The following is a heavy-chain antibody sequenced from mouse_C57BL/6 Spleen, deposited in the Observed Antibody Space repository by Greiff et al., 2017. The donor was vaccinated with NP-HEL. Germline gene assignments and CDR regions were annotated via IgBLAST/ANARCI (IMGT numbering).Heavy chain of an antibody. D-gene: IGHD2-1*01. CDR1: GYTFTDYN. V-gene: IGHV1-22*01. CDR2: INPNNGGT. Sequence: EVQLQQSGPELVKPGASVKMSCKASGYTFTDYNMHWVKQSHGKSLEWIGYINPNNGGTSYNQKFKGKATLTGNKSSSTADMELRSLTSEDSAVYYCARDLYYGNYGAVNYAMDYWGQGTSVTVSS. CDR3: ARDLYYGNYGAVNYAMDY. J-gene: IGHJ4*01.